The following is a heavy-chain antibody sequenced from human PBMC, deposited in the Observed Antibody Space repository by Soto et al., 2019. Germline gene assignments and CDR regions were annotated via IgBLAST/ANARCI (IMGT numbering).Heavy chain of an antibody. CDR2: INPKTAAT. CDR1: GYSVSDYF. D-gene: IGHD3-3*01. V-gene: IGHV1-2*02. J-gene: IGHJ6*02. Sequence: ASVKVSCKASGYSVSDYFIQWVRQAPGQGLEWVAWINPKTAATNYAKKFQGRVSLTWDTSFSTAYMQMNSLRAEDTAVYYCARDLGSEPIFGVVIKSYYYYGMDVWGQGTTVTVSS. CDR3: ARDLGSEPIFGVVIKSYYYYGMDV.